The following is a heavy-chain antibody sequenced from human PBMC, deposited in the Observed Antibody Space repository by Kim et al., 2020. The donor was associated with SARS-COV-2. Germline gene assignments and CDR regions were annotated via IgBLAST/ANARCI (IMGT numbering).Heavy chain of an antibody. D-gene: IGHD7-27*01. J-gene: IGHJ6*02. Sequence: SVKVSCKASGGTFSSYAISWVRQAPGQGLEWMGGIIPIFGTANYAQKFQGRVTITADESTSTAYMELSSLRSEDTAVYYCARDTPNWGVEDYYYGMDVWGQGTTVTVSS. CDR1: GGTFSSYA. V-gene: IGHV1-69*13. CDR2: IIPIFGTA. CDR3: ARDTPNWGVEDYYYGMDV.